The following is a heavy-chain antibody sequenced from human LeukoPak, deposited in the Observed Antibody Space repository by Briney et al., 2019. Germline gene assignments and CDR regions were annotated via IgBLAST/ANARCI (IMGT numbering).Heavy chain of an antibody. Sequence: ASVKVSCKASGGTFNSYAISWVRQAPGQGLEWMGRIIPILGIANYAQKFQGRVTITADKSTSTAYMELSSLRSEDTAVYYCARSGYSGYPWYFDYWGQGTLVTVSS. D-gene: IGHD5-12*01. J-gene: IGHJ4*02. CDR2: IIPILGIA. V-gene: IGHV1-69*04. CDR3: ARSGYSGYPWYFDY. CDR1: GGTFNSYA.